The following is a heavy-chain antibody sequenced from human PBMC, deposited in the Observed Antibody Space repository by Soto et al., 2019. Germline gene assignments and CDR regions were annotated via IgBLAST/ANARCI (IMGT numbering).Heavy chain of an antibody. CDR1: GFTFSSYS. CDR3: ARDQYDILTGYYVFDY. D-gene: IGHD3-9*01. V-gene: IGHV3-21*01. J-gene: IGHJ4*02. Sequence: PGESLRLSCEASGFTFSSYSMNWVRQAPGKGLEWVSSISSSSSYIYYADSVKGRFTISRDNAKNSLYLQMNSLRAEDTAVYYCARDQYDILTGYYVFDYWGQGT. CDR2: ISSSSSYI.